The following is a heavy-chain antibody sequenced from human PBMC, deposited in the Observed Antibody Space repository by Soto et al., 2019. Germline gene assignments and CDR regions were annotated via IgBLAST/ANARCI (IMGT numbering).Heavy chain of an antibody. V-gene: IGHV3-23*01. CDR1: GFTFSSYA. Sequence: GGSLRLSCAASGFTFSSYARSWVRQAPGKRLEWVSAISGSGGSTYYADSVKGRFTISRDNSKNTLYLQMNSLRAEDTAVYYCAKDWGASRLYHYMDVWGKGTTVTVSS. CDR3: AKDWGASRLYHYMDV. J-gene: IGHJ6*03. D-gene: IGHD3-16*01. CDR2: ISGSGGST.